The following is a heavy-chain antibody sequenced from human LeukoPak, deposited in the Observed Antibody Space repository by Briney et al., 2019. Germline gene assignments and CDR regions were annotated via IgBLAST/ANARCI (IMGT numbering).Heavy chain of an antibody. Sequence: GGSLRLSCAASGFTLSRDAMSWGREGPGKGGEGVSAISVSGNTYPADSVTGRFTISRDSSNNSLYLQMNSLRAEDTAVYYCAQLGITMIGGVWGKGTTVTISS. V-gene: IGHV3-23*01. CDR2: ISVSGNT. CDR1: GFTLSRDA. J-gene: IGHJ6*04. CDR3: AQLGITMIGGV. D-gene: IGHD3-10*02.